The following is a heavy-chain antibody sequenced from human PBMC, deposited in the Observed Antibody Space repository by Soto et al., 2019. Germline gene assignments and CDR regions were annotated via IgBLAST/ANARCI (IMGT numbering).Heavy chain of an antibody. Sequence: EVQLVESGGGLVQPGGSLRLSCVASGFTFSSYEMNWVRQAPGKGLEWLSYIFSSGSTIDYADSVKGRFTISRDNAKNSLYLQMNSLRVEDTAVYYCARRGGIHAFDIWGQGTMVTVSS. V-gene: IGHV3-48*03. CDR1: GFTFSSYE. D-gene: IGHD6-25*01. CDR2: IFSSGSTI. J-gene: IGHJ3*02. CDR3: ARRGGIHAFDI.